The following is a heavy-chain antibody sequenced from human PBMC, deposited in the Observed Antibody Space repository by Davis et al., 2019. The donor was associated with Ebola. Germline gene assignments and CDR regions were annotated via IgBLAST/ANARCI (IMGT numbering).Heavy chain of an antibody. V-gene: IGHV3-7*03. Sequence: PGGSLRLSCAASGFTFSSYWMSWVRQAPGKGLEWVANIKQDGSEKYYVDSVKGRFTISRDNAKNSLYLQMNSLRAEDTAVYYCARAPVGATKAEYFQHWGQGTLVTVSS. J-gene: IGHJ1*01. CDR1: GFTFSSYW. CDR2: IKQDGSEK. D-gene: IGHD1-26*01. CDR3: ARAPVGATKAEYFQH.